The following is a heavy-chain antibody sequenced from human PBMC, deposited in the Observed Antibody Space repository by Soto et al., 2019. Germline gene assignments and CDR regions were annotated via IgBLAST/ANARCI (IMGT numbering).Heavy chain of an antibody. CDR3: ARGGRGYEFDY. D-gene: IGHD5-12*01. CDR2: ISSNGGST. J-gene: IGHJ4*02. CDR1: GFTFSSYA. Sequence: GGSLRLSCAASGFTFSSYAMHWVRQAPGKGLEYVSAISSNGGSTDYANSVKGRFTISRDNSKKTLYLQMGSLRAEDMAVYYCARGGRGYEFDYWGQGTLVTVSS. V-gene: IGHV3-64*01.